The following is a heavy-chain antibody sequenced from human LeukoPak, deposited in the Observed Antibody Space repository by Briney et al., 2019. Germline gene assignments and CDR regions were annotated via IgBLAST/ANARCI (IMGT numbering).Heavy chain of an antibody. V-gene: IGHV3-30*02. CDR3: AKDFSGYYWMFDP. CDR2: IRYDGSNK. CDR1: GFTFSSYG. J-gene: IGHJ5*02. D-gene: IGHD3-22*01. Sequence: TGGSLRLSCAASGFTFSSYGMHWVRQAPGKGLEWVAFIRYDGSNKYYVDSVKGRFTISRDNSKNTLYLQMNSLRAEDTAVYYCAKDFSGYYWMFDPWGQGTLVSVSS.